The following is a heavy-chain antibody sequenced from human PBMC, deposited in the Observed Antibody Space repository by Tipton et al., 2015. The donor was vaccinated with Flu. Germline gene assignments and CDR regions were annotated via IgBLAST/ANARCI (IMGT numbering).Heavy chain of an antibody. J-gene: IGHJ1*01. CDR2: IYRGGRT. V-gene: IGHV3-53*01. Sequence: SLRLSCAASGFTVSSSYMSWVRQAPGKGLEWVSVIYRGGRTYYADSVQGRFTISRDNSKNTVYLQMNSLRVDDTAVYYCARDSGDGYNFAEYFQHWGQGALVTVSS. CDR3: ARDSGDGYNFAEYFQH. D-gene: IGHD5-24*01. CDR1: GFTVSSSY.